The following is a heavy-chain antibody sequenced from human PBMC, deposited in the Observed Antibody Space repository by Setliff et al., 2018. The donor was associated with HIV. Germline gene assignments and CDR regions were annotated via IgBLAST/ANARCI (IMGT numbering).Heavy chain of an antibody. CDR1: GESFSGYY. CDR2: VDYTGST. J-gene: IGHJ4*02. Sequence: KPSETLSLTCAVYGESFSGYYWSWIRQPPGKGLEWVGNVDYTGSTYYNPSLKSRVTISVDTSKNQFSLRLNSVTAADTAVYYCARQGNIVVVTSFDYWGQGTLVTVSS. CDR3: ARQGNIVVVTSFDY. V-gene: IGHV4-34*01. D-gene: IGHD2-21*02.